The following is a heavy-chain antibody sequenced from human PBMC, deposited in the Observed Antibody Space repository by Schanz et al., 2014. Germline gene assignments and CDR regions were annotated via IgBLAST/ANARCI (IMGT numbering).Heavy chain of an antibody. CDR3: AKGRFGELSAFDI. J-gene: IGHJ3*02. V-gene: IGHV3-23*04. CDR1: GFSFGTYA. Sequence: EVQLVESGGGWVQPGGSLRLSCAASGFSFGTYAMSWVRQAPGKGLLWVSSISGTGGDDTYYADSVKGRFTISRDNSKNTLYLQMNSLRAEDTAVYYCAKGRFGELSAFDIWGQGTMVTVSS. D-gene: IGHD3-10*01. CDR2: ISGTGGDDT.